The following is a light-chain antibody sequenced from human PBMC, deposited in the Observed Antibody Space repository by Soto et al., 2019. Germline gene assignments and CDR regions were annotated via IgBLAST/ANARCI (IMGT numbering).Light chain of an antibody. V-gene: IGLV3-1*01. J-gene: IGLJ2*01. CDR2: QDT. CDR1: KLGDKY. Sequence: SYELTQPPSVSVSPGQTASITCSGDKLGDKYACWYQQKPGQSPLLVIYQDTKRPSGIPERFSGSKSGNTATLTISGTQAMDEADYHCQAWDSSTAGVFGGGTKLTVL. CDR3: QAWDSSTAGV.